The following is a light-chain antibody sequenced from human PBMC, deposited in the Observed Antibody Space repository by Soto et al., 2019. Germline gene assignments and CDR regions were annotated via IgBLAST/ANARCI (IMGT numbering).Light chain of an antibody. J-gene: IGLJ2*01. CDR3: GADHGSGSNFLVV. CDR2: VGTGGIVG. CDR1: SGYSNYK. V-gene: IGLV9-49*01. Sequence: QPVLTQPPSASASLGASVTLTCTLSSGYSNYKVDWYQQRPGKGPRFVMRVGTGGIVGSKGDGIPDRFSVLGSGLNRYLTIKNIQEEDESDYHGGADHGSGSNFLVVFGGGTKVTVL.